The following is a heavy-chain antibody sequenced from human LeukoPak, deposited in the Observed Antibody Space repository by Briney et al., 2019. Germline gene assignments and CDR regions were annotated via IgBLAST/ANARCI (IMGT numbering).Heavy chain of an antibody. CDR1: GYTFTSYA. D-gene: IGHD6-13*01. V-gene: IGHV1-3*01. CDR2: INAGNGNT. Sequence: ASVKVSCKASGYTFTSYAMHWVRQAPGQRLEWMGWINAGNGNTKYSQKFQGRVTITRDTSASTAYMELSSLRSEDTAVYYCARDIAAAGTWIDYYYYGMDVWGQGTTVTVSS. CDR3: ARDIAAAGTWIDYYYYGMDV. J-gene: IGHJ6*02.